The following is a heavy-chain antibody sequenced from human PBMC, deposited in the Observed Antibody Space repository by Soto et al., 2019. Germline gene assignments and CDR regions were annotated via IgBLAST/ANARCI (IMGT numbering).Heavy chain of an antibody. V-gene: IGHV4-59*01. J-gene: IGHJ4*02. D-gene: IGHD5-12*01. CDR3: AKISRRDGYNFDY. CDR2: IYYSGST. CDR1: GGSISSYY. Sequence: QVQLQESGPGLVKPSEALSLTCTVSGGSISSYYWSWIRQPPGKGREWIGYIYYSGSTNYNPSLRSRFSVRVYPSKTQFPLKLTSVTAEAAPVYYGAKISRRDGYNFDYWGRGTLV.